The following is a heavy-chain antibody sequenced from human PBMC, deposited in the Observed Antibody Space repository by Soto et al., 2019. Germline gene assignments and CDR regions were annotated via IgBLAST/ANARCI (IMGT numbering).Heavy chain of an antibody. V-gene: IGHV4-39*01. CDR1: GGSISSSSYY. CDR3: ARQLQSIAAAGEFDY. J-gene: IGHJ4*02. CDR2: IYYSGST. D-gene: IGHD6-13*01. Sequence: SETLSLTCTVSGGSISSSSYYWGWIRQPPGKGLEWIGSIYYSGSTYYNPSLKSRVTISVDTSKNQFSLKLSSVTAADTAVYYCARQLQSIAAAGEFDYWGQGTLVTVSS.